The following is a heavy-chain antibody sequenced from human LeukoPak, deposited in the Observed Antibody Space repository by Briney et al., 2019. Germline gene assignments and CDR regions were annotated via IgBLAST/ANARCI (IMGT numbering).Heavy chain of an antibody. V-gene: IGHV5-51*01. CDR1: GYRFTSYW. J-gene: IGHJ4*02. Sequence: GESLKISCKGFGYRFTSYWIVWLRQMPGKGPEWMGTVYPGDSDTRYSPSFQGQVTISADKSISTAYLQWSSLKASDTAMYYCARRRYYYDSSGYTFDYWGQGTLVTVSS. CDR2: VYPGDSDT. CDR3: ARRRYYYDSSGYTFDY. D-gene: IGHD3-22*01.